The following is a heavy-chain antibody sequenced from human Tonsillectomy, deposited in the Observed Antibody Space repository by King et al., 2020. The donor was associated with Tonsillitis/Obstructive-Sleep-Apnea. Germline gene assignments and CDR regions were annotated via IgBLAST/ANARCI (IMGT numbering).Heavy chain of an antibody. J-gene: IGHJ6*03. D-gene: IGHD2-21*01. V-gene: IGHV3-30*04. CDR1: GFTFSSFS. CDR2: ISYDGNNK. Sequence: QLVQSGGGVVQPGMSLRLSCAASGFTFSSFSMHWVRQASGKGLEWVAAISYDGNNKYYTDSVKGRFTISRDNSKNTLYLQMNSLRAEDTAVYYCARGDGLLLDYYYMDVWGTGNTVTVSS. CDR3: ARGDGLLLDYYYMDV.